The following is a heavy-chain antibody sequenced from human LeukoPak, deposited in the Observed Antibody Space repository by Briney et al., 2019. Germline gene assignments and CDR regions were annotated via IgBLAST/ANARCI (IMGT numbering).Heavy chain of an antibody. CDR2: SSHDGANT. CDR3: ARGGVEQGNRIYLDS. CDR1: GFALSSYA. D-gene: IGHD1/OR15-1a*01. J-gene: IGHJ4*02. V-gene: IGHV3-30-3*01. Sequence: GGSLGLSCAASGFALSSYAVLWVRHAPGKGLEWVTWSSHDGANTYSADFVKGRLTVSRDNAKNTLYLQMNSLTIDDTAVYYCARGGVEQGNRIYLDSWGQGTLVTVSS.